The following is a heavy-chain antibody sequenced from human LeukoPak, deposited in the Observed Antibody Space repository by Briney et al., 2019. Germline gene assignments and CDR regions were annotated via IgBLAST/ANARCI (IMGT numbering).Heavy chain of an antibody. D-gene: IGHD3-22*01. V-gene: IGHV3-20*04. CDR2: INWNGGST. J-gene: IGHJ4*02. CDR1: GFTFNDYG. CDR3: ARWYYDSSGRTLYYFDY. Sequence: GGSLRLSCAASGFTFNDYGMSWVRQAPGKGLEWVSGINWNGGSTGYADSVKGRFTISRDNAKNSLYLQMNSLRAEGTALYYCARWYYDSSGRTLYYFDYWSQGTLVTVSS.